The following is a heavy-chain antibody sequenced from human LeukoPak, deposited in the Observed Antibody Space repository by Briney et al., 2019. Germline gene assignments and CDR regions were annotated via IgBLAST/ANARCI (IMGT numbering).Heavy chain of an antibody. D-gene: IGHD6-25*01. CDR1: GYTFAGHN. CDR3: AISIQAAAIPAFDY. J-gene: IGHJ4*02. Sequence: ASVKVSCKAPGYTFAGHNIHWMRQAPGQGLELMGWINPDRGGTDYARQFQGRVTMTSDTSIRAAYMELSSLVSEDSAVYFCAISIQAAAIPAFDYWGQGTLVTVSS. V-gene: IGHV1-2*02. CDR2: INPDRGGT.